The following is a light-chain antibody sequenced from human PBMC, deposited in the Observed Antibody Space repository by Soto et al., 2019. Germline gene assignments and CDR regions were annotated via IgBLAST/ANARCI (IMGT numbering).Light chain of an antibody. V-gene: IGKV2-30*01. J-gene: IGKJ2*01. CDR1: QSLMYRDGNTY. CDR3: MQATHWPYT. CDR2: KVY. Sequence: AVMTQSPLSLPVTLGQSASIACESSQSLMYRDGNTYLNWFHQRPGQSPRRLIYKVYNRDSGVPHRFSGSGSGTDFTLEISGVEAEDVGVYYCMQATHWPYTFGQWTKLEIK.